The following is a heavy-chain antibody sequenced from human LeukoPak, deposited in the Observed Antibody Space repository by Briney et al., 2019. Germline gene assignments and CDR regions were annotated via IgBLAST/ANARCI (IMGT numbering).Heavy chain of an antibody. CDR2: SSAYKGNT. D-gene: IGHD5-12*01. J-gene: IGHJ4*02. Sequence: SVKASCKTSGYTLKLYGLSRLRQVPGQGLEWMAWSSAYKGNTKYAQKFQDRVTMTLDTSTSTAYLELRSLRSDDTAVYYCPRDRFDAQYSAYDGSNSYFAYWGQGSLVTVSS. CDR3: PRDRFDAQYSAYDGSNSYFAY. V-gene: IGHV1-18*01. CDR1: GYTLKLYG.